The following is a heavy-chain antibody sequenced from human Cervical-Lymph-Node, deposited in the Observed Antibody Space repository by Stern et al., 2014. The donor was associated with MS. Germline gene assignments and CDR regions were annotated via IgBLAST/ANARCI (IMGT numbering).Heavy chain of an antibody. J-gene: IGHJ4*02. CDR3: ARDPHDYGDRFDY. D-gene: IGHD4-17*01. CDR2: INTNTGNP. V-gene: IGHV7-4-1*02. CDR1: GYSFTHFA. Sequence: QVQLVQSGSELKKPGASVKVSCKASGYSFTHFALNWVRHAPGQGLQWMGWINTNTGNPSYAQAFTGLFVFSLDTSVSTAYLQISSLKAEDTAVYYCARDPHDYGDRFDYWGQGTLVTVSS.